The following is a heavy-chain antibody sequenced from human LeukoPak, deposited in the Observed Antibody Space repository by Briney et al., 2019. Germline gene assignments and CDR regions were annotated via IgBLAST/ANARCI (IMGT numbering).Heavy chain of an antibody. V-gene: IGHV3-20*04. CDR3: AREAQAAARYYYYYMDV. Sequence: GGSPRLSCAASGFTFDDYGMSWVRQAPGKGLEWVSGINWNGDITSYADFVKGRFTISRDNAKNSLFLQMNSLRAEDTALYYCAREAQAAARYYYYYMDVWGKGTTVTVSS. J-gene: IGHJ6*03. CDR1: GFTFDDYG. CDR2: INWNGDIT. D-gene: IGHD6-25*01.